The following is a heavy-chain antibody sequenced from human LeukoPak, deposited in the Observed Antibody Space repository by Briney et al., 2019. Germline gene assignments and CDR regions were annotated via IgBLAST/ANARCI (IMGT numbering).Heavy chain of an antibody. D-gene: IGHD6-19*01. CDR3: AREHSGWYLWFDP. CDR2: IYSGGST. V-gene: IGHV3-53*01. Sequence: PGGSLRLSCAASGFTVSSNYMSWVRQAPGKGLEWVSVIYSGGSTYYADSVKGRFTISRDNSKNTLYLQMTSLRDEDTAVYYCAREHSGWYLWFDPWGQGTLVTVSS. CDR1: GFTVSSNY. J-gene: IGHJ5*02.